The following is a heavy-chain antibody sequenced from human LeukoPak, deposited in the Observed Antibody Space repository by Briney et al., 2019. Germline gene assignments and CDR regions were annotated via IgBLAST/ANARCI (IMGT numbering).Heavy chain of an antibody. CDR2: IWYDGSNK. Sequence: PGGSLRLSCAASGFTLSSYGMHLVPQAPGKGLEWVAVIWYDGSNKYYADSLKGRFTISRDTSKNTLYLQMNSLRAEDTAVYYCARDNFDWLCIRGSFDIWGQGTMVTVSS. CDR1: GFTLSSYG. CDR3: ARDNFDWLCIRGSFDI. V-gene: IGHV3-33*01. D-gene: IGHD3-9*01. J-gene: IGHJ3*02.